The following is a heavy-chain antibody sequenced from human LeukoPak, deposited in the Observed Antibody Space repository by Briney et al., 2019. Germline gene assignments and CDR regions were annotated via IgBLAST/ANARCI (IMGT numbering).Heavy chain of an antibody. CDR3: ARGGDGDILTGLVFDY. V-gene: IGHV1-18*01. CDR2: ISDYNGNT. D-gene: IGHD3-9*01. CDR1: GYRFTSYG. Sequence: GASVKVSCKASGYRFTSYGISWVRQAPGQGLEGMGWISDYNGNTNYAQKLQGRVTMTTDTSTSTAYMELRSLRSDDTAVYYCARGGDGDILTGLVFDYWGQGTLVTVSS. J-gene: IGHJ4*02.